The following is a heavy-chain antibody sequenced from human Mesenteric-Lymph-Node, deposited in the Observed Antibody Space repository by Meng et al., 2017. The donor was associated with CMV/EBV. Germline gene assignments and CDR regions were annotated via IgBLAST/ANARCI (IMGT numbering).Heavy chain of an antibody. J-gene: IGHJ4*02. Sequence: GGSLRLSCAASGFSFSDDYMSWIRQAPGKGLEWVSYISSRGSTIYYADSVKGRFTISRDNAQNSLYLQMNSLRAEDTAVYYCARNPVTNRRGSHFDYWGQGTLVTVSS. D-gene: IGHD4-17*01. CDR2: ISSRGSTI. CDR3: ARNPVTNRRGSHFDY. CDR1: GFSFSDDY. V-gene: IGHV3-11*04.